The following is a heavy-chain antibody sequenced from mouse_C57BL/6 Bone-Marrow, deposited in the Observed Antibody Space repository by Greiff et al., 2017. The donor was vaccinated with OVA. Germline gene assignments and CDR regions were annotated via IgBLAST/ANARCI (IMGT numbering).Heavy chain of an antibody. Sequence: EVKLVESVAELVRPGASVKLSCTASGFNIKNTYMHWVKQRHEQGLEWIGRIDPANGNTKYDPKFQGKATITADTSSNTAYLQLSRLTSADTAIYYCARGYYDYPWFAYWGQGTLVTVSA. CDR2: IDPANGNT. V-gene: IGHV14-3*01. CDR3: ARGYYDYPWFAY. CDR1: GFNIKNTY. D-gene: IGHD2-4*01. J-gene: IGHJ3*01.